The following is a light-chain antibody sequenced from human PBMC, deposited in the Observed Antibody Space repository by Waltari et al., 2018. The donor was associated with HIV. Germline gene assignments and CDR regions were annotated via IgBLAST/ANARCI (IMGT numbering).Light chain of an antibody. CDR3: QSADSSGAYWV. J-gene: IGLJ3*02. Sequence: SPDLTQPPPVSVPPGQTARTTCPGVAMPNQYADWYQQKPGQAPILIIYKDTERPSGIPERFSGSTSGTTVTLTISGVQAEDEADYHCQSADSSGAYWVFGGGTRLTVL. V-gene: IGLV3-25*03. CDR1: AMPNQY. CDR2: KDT.